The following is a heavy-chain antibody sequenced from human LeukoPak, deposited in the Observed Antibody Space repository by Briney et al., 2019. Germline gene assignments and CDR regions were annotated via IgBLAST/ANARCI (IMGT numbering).Heavy chain of an antibody. CDR1: GFTFSAYW. CDR2: IRLGGSEK. J-gene: IGHJ4*02. CDR3: VRGARYSYDY. D-gene: IGHD5-18*01. Sequence: GGSLRLSCAASGFTFSAYWMSWVRQAPGKGLEWVANIRLGGSEKYYVDSVKGRFTISRDNAKTSFSLHMLSLRADDTAVYYCVRGARYSYDYWGRGTLVTVSS. V-gene: IGHV3-7*03.